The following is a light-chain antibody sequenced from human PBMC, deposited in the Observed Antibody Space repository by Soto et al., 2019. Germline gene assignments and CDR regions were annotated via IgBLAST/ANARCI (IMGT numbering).Light chain of an antibody. J-gene: IGKJ1*01. Sequence: AIQLTQSPSSLSASVGDRVTITCRASQGISSALAWYQQKPGKAPNLLIYDASSLESGVPSRFSGSGSGTDFTLSITSLQPADFAAYYCQQFNSYPWTFGQGTKVEIK. CDR3: QQFNSYPWT. V-gene: IGKV1-13*02. CDR2: DAS. CDR1: QGISSA.